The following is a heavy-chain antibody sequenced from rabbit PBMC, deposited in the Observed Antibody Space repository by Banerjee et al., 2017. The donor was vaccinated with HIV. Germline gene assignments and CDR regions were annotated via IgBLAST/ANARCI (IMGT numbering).Heavy chain of an antibody. J-gene: IGHJ4*01. V-gene: IGHV1S45*01. CDR2: IYSGSSGST. CDR1: GIDFSSSYW. D-gene: IGHD4-1*01. Sequence: QEQLEESGGDLVKPGASLTLTSTASGIDFSSSYWMCWVRQAPGKGLEWIACIYSGSSGSTYYASWAKGPFTISKTSSTTVTLQMTSLTAADTATYFCARDLAGVIGWNFNLWGQGTLVTVS. CDR3: ARDLAGVIGWNFNL.